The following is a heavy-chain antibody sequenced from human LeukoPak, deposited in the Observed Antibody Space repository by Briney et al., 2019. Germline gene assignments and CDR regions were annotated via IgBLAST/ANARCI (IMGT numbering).Heavy chain of an antibody. D-gene: IGHD3-10*01. CDR2: ISYDGSNK. V-gene: IGHV3-30-3*02. Sequence: GGSLRLSCAASGFTFSSYAMHWVRQAPGKGLEWVAVISYDGSNKYYADSVKGRFTISRDNSKNTLYLQMNSLRAEDTAVYYCAKFLWSGSFNYYYYGMDVWGQGTTVTVSS. J-gene: IGHJ6*02. CDR3: AKFLWSGSFNYYYYGMDV. CDR1: GFTFSSYA.